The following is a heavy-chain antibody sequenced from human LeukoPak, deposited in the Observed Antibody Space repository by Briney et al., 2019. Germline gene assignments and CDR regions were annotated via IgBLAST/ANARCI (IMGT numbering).Heavy chain of an antibody. CDR1: GGSFSGYY. V-gene: IGHV4-34*01. D-gene: IGHD6-19*01. CDR3: ARTTRIAVTH. Sequence: PSETLSLTCAVYGGSFSGYYWSWIRQPPGKGLEWIGEINHSGSTNYNPSLKSRVTISVDTSKNQFSLKLSSVTAADTAVYYCARTTRIAVTHWGQGTLVTVSS. J-gene: IGHJ4*02. CDR2: INHSGST.